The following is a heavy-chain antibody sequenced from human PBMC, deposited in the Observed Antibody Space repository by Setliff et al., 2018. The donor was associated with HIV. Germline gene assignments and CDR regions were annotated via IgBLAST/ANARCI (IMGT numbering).Heavy chain of an antibody. Sequence: SETLSLTCTVSGGSISSGSYYWSWIRQPPGKGLEWIGSIYYSGSTYYNPSLKSRVTISVDTSKNQFSLKLSSVTAADTAVYYCATYVDRESNRFEPWGQGILVTVSS. D-gene: IGHD3-10*01. CDR3: ATYVDRESNRFEP. CDR1: GGSISSGSYY. J-gene: IGHJ5*02. CDR2: IYYSGST. V-gene: IGHV4-39*01.